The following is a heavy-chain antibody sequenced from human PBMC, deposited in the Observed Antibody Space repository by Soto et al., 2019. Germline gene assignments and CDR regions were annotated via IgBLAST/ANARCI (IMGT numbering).Heavy chain of an antibody. J-gene: IGHJ5*02. CDR1: GFTFSNAW. CDR3: PTTLRYCSTSCP. Sequence: EVQLVESGGGLVKPGVSLRLSCAASGFTFSNAWMNWVRHGPGKGLEWVGRIKSNAYGATTDYAAPVKGRFTISRDDSRDTLYMQMNSLTTADTAVYYCPTTLRYCSTSCPWGQGSLVTVSS. CDR2: IKSNAYGATT. V-gene: IGHV3-15*01. D-gene: IGHD2-2*01.